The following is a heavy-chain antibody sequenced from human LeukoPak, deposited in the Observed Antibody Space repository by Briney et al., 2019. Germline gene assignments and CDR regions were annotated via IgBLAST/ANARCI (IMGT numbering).Heavy chain of an antibody. J-gene: IGHJ6*02. D-gene: IGHD1-26*01. CDR1: GFTVSSDY. Sequence: GGSLGLSCVASGFTVSSDYMSWVRQAPGKGLEWVSVIYGGGTTYYADSVKGKFTISRDNSKNTLFLQMNGLRVDDTAVYYCARDPGIANGMVDWGQGTTVTVSS. CDR3: ARDPGIANGMVD. CDR2: IYGGGTT. V-gene: IGHV3-66*01.